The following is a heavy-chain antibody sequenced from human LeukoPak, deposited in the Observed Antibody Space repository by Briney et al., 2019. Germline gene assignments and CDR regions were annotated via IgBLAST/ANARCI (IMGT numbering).Heavy chain of an antibody. D-gene: IGHD6-6*01. Sequence: PGGSLRLSCAASGFTFSSYSMNWVRQAPGKGLEWGSSIIISSSYIYYADSVKGRFTISRDNAKNSLYLQMNSLRAEDTAVYYCARARRGSSSGSMDVWGKGTTVTVSS. CDR3: ARARRGSSSGSMDV. V-gene: IGHV3-21*01. CDR2: IIISSSYI. CDR1: GFTFSSYS. J-gene: IGHJ6*03.